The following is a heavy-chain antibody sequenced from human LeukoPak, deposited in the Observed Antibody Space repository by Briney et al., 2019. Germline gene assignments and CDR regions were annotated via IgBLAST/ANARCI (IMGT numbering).Heavy chain of an antibody. V-gene: IGHV4-34*01. D-gene: IGHD5-12*01. J-gene: IGHJ4*02. Sequence: TSETLSLTCAVYGGSFSGYYWSWIRQPPGKGLEWIGEINHSGSTNYNPSLKSRVTISVDTSKNQFSLKLSSVTAADTAVYYCARGHGYSGYDPLDYWGQGTLVTVSS. CDR2: INHSGST. CDR3: ARGHGYSGYDPLDY. CDR1: GGSFSGYY.